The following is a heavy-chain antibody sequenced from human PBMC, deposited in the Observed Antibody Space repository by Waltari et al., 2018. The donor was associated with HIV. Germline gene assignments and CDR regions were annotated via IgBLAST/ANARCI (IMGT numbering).Heavy chain of an antibody. CDR2: IYYSGST. CDR1: GGSISSSSYY. Sequence: QLQLQESGPGLVKPSETLSLTCTVSGGSISSSSYYWGWIRQPPGKGLEWIGSIYYSGSTYYNPSLKSRVTISVDTSKNQFSLKLSSVTAADTAVYYCARIPSYYDFWSGYWDGMDVWGQGTTVTVSS. CDR3: ARIPSYYDFWSGYWDGMDV. J-gene: IGHJ6*02. D-gene: IGHD3-3*01. V-gene: IGHV4-39*07.